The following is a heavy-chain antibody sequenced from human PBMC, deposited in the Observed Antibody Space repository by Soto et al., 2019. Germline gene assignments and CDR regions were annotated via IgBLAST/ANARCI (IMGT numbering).Heavy chain of an antibody. V-gene: IGHV3-23*01. Sequence: GGSLRLSCAASGFTFSSYAMSWVRQAPGKGLEWVSAISGSGGSTYYADSVKGRFTISRDNSKNTLYLQMNSLRAEDTAVYYCAKAGPHEGYCSGGSCYSGNYYYYMDVWGKGTTVTVSS. CDR2: ISGSGGST. J-gene: IGHJ6*03. CDR1: GFTFSSYA. CDR3: AKAGPHEGYCSGGSCYSGNYYYYMDV. D-gene: IGHD2-15*01.